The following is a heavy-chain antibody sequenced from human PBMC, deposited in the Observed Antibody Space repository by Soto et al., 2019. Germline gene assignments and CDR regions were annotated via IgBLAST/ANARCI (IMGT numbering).Heavy chain of an antibody. V-gene: IGHV3-21*01. D-gene: IGHD3-3*01. CDR1: GFTFSSYS. Sequence: NPGGSLRLSCAASGFTFSSYSMNWVRQAPGKGLEWVSSISSSSSYIYYADSVKGRFTISRDNAKNSLYLQMNSLRAEDTAVYYCARVRRDRITIFGVVIRGANYGMDVWGQGTTVTVSS. CDR3: ARVRRDRITIFGVVIRGANYGMDV. CDR2: ISSSSSYI. J-gene: IGHJ6*02.